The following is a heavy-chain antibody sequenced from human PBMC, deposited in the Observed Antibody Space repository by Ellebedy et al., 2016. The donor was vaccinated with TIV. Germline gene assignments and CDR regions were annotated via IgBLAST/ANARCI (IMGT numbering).Heavy chain of an antibody. CDR3: AGGTSSLNWYSHL. D-gene: IGHD2-15*01. J-gene: IGHJ2*01. CDR1: GFTFSSYA. Sequence: GGSLRLSYAASGFTFSSYAMSWVRQAPGRRLEWVSAISGSGGSTHYVDSVRGRFTISRDNSKNTLYLQMTSLRAEDTAVYFCAGGTSSLNWYSHLWGRGTLVTVSS. V-gene: IGHV3-23*01. CDR2: ISGSGGST.